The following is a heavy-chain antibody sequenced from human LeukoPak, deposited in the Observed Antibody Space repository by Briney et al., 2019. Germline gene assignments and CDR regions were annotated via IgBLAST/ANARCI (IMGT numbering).Heavy chain of an antibody. CDR2: IWYDGSNK. J-gene: IGHJ4*02. D-gene: IGHD3-22*01. CDR1: GFTFSSYG. Sequence: PGRSLRLSCAASGFTFSSYGMHWVRQAPGKGLEWVAVIWYDGSNKYYADSVKGRFTISRDNSKNTLYLQMNSLRAEDTAVYYCARENYYDSSGYYSDYWGQGTLVTVSS. V-gene: IGHV3-33*01. CDR3: ARENYYDSSGYYSDY.